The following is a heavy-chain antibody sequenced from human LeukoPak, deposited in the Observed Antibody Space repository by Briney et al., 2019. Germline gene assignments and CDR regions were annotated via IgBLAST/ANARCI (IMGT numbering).Heavy chain of an antibody. Sequence: GRSLRLSCAASGFTFSSYGMHWVRQAPGKGLEWVAVIWYDGSNKYYADSVKGRLTISRDNSKNTLYLQMNSLRAEDTAVYYCARDLAAAGTTPVDYWGQGTLVTVSS. V-gene: IGHV3-33*01. J-gene: IGHJ4*02. CDR1: GFTFSSYG. D-gene: IGHD6-13*01. CDR3: ARDLAAAGTTPVDY. CDR2: IWYDGSNK.